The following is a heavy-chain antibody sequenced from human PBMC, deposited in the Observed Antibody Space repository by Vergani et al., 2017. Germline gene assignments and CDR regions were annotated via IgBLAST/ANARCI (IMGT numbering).Heavy chain of an antibody. CDR3: VKDAEIYVNFFDT. V-gene: IGHV3-23*01. J-gene: IGHJ4*02. CDR1: GFTFSTYA. D-gene: IGHD5/OR15-5a*01. Sequence: EVQLLESGGSLKQPGGSVRLSCEASGFTFSTYAMHWVRQAPGKGLEWVPSFTGAGGSTYYADSFKGRFIISKDNSRDTLYLQMNSLRPANTSTYYCVKDAEIYVNFFDTWGRGTLVTVSS. CDR2: FTGAGGST.